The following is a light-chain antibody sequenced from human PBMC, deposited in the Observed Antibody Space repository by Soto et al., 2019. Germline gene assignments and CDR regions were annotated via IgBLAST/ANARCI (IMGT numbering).Light chain of an antibody. CDR1: QVVSSRF. J-gene: IGKJ2*01. V-gene: IGKV3-20*01. Sequence: EIVLTQSPGTLSLSPGERATLSCAASQVVSSRFFAWYQQKPGQAPRLLIFSASNRASGIPDRFSGSGSGTDYTLNISRLEPEDSAVDFCHQYGSSLYTFGQGTKLEIK. CDR2: SAS. CDR3: HQYGSSLYT.